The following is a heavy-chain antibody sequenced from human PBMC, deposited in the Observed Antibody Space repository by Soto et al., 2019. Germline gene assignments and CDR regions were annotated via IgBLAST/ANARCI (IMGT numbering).Heavy chain of an antibody. CDR3: TKIVSRGRFHF. J-gene: IGHJ5*01. CDR2: IRSKANSYAT. CDR1: GFTFSGSA. Sequence: EVQLVESGGGLVQPGGSLKLSCAASGFTFSGSAMHWVRQASGKGLEWVGRIRSKANSYATAYAASVKGRFTISRDDSKNTAYSAMKRLKTEDPGVDFCTKIVSRGRFHFRGQGNLGNGSS. V-gene: IGHV3-73*01. D-gene: IGHD2-15*01.